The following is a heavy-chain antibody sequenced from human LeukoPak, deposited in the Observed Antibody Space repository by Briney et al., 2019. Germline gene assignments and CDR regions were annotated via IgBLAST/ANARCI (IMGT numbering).Heavy chain of an antibody. CDR2: IYPGDSDT. Sequence: GESLKISCKGSGYSSTSYWIGWVRQMPGKGLEWMGIIYPGDSDTRYSPSFQGQVTISADKSISTAYLQWSSLKASDTAMYYCATVPIVATTDDAFDIWGQGTMVTVSS. V-gene: IGHV5-51*01. J-gene: IGHJ3*02. CDR1: GYSSTSYW. D-gene: IGHD5-12*01. CDR3: ATVPIVATTDDAFDI.